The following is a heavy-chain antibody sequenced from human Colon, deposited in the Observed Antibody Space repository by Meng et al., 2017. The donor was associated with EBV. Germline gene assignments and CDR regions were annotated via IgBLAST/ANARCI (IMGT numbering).Heavy chain of an antibody. CDR1: GYTSINYA. D-gene: IGHD3-22*01. Sequence: VRLVKSGYEFNKPGASVKVSCKAFGYTSINYAINWVRQAPGQGLEWMGWINTHTGNPTYGQGFTGRFVLSSDTSVSTANLQISSLKAEDTAVYYCARGGPYPDSSGFHWYFDLWGRGTLVTVSS. CDR3: ARGGPYPDSSGFHWYFDL. V-gene: IGHV7-4-1*02. J-gene: IGHJ2*01. CDR2: INTHTGNP.